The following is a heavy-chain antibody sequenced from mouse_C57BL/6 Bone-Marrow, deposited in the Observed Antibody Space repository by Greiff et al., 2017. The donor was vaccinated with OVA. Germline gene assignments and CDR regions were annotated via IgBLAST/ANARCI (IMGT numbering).Heavy chain of an antibody. J-gene: IGHJ2*01. CDR1: GFTFSSYG. CDR3: ARRETFDY. Sequence: EVQLVESGGDLVKPGGSLKLSCAASGFTFSSYGMSWVRQTPDKRLEWVATISSGGSYTYYPDSVKGRFTISRDNAKNTLYLHMSSLKSEDTAMYYCARRETFDYWGQGTTLTVSS. V-gene: IGHV5-6*01. CDR2: ISSGGSYT.